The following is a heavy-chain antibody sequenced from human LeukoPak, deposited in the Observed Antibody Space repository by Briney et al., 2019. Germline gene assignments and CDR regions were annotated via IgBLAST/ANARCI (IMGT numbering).Heavy chain of an antibody. V-gene: IGHV1-3*01. CDR3: ARRRLHPSWFDP. D-gene: IGHD4-11*01. J-gene: IGHJ5*02. Sequence: ASVKVSCKASGYTFTSYAMHWVRQAPGQRLEWTGWINAGNGNTKYSQKFQGRVTITRDTSASTAYMELSSLRSEDTAVYYCARRRLHPSWFDPWGQGALVTVSS. CDR2: INAGNGNT. CDR1: GYTFTSYA.